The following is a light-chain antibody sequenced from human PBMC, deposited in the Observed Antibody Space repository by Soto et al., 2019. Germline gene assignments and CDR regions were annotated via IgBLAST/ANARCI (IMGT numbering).Light chain of an antibody. CDR2: EVT. Sequence: QSVLTQPASVSGSPGQSITISSTGTSSDVGGYNYVSWYQQHPGKAPKLMIYEVTYRPSGVSNRFSGSKSGNTASLSISGLQAEDEADYYCSSYTSSSTPYVFGTGTKVTVL. J-gene: IGLJ1*01. V-gene: IGLV2-14*01. CDR1: SSDVGGYNY. CDR3: SSYTSSSTPYV.